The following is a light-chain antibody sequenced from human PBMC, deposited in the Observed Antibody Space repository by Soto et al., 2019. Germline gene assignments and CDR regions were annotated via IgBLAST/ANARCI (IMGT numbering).Light chain of an antibody. CDR1: QSGNIN. V-gene: IGKV3D-15*01. J-gene: IGKJ4*01. CDR3: QQYKDWPPLT. CDR2: GAS. Sequence: EIAMTQSPVTLSASPGERVTLSCRASQSGNINSAWYQQRPGQAPSVLIYGASNRESGIPDRFSGSASGTDFTLTISSLEPDDFALYYCQQYKDWPPLTFGGGTRVEIK.